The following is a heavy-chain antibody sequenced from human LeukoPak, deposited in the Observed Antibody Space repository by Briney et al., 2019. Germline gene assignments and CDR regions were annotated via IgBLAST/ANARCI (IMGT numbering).Heavy chain of an antibody. D-gene: IGHD3-10*01. Sequence: GASVKVSCKASGYTFTSYGISWVRQAPGQGLGWMGWISAYNGDTNYAHKLQGRVTMTTDTSTSTAYMELRSLRSDDTAVYYCARSGAPNYGSGSYYNDDHDAFDIWGQGTMVTVSS. V-gene: IGHV1-18*01. CDR1: GYTFTSYG. CDR2: ISAYNGDT. CDR3: ARSGAPNYGSGSYYNDDHDAFDI. J-gene: IGHJ3*02.